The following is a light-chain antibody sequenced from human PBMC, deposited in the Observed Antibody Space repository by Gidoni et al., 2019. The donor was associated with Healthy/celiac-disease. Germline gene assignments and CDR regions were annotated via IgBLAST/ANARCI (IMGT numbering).Light chain of an antibody. CDR2: DGS. J-gene: IGLJ1*01. V-gene: IGLV2-14*03. CDR1: SSGVGGYNY. CDR3: RSYTSISIKV. Sequence: QAALTQPASVSGSPAQSITISCTGTSSGVGGYNYVSWYQQHPGQAPKLMFYDGSNRPSVFSNCFSASKSGNTASLTISGLQAEDDADYYCRSYTSISIKVFGTGTKVTVL.